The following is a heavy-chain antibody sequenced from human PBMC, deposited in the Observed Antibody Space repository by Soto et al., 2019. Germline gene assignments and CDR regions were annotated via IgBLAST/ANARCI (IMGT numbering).Heavy chain of an antibody. J-gene: IGHJ4*02. CDR2: IKSKTDGGTT. Sequence: PGGSLRLSCAASGFTFSNAWMSWVRQAPGKGLEWVGRIKSKTDGGTTDYAAPVKGRFTISRDDSKNTLYLQMNSLKTEDTAVYYCTTGHCSGGSCYSDYFDCWGQGTLVTVSS. CDR1: GFTFSNAW. CDR3: TTGHCSGGSCYSDYFDC. V-gene: IGHV3-15*01. D-gene: IGHD2-15*01.